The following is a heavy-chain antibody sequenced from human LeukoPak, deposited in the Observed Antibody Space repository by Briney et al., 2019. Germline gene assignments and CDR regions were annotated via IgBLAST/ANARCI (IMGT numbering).Heavy chain of an antibody. V-gene: IGHV3-48*03. CDR2: ISSSGSTI. CDR1: GFTFSSYE. Sequence: PGGSLRLSCAASGFTFSSYEMHWVRQAPGKGLEWVSYISSSGSTIYYADSVKGRFTISRDNAKSTLYIQMNSLRAEDTAVYYCARAKPKNMVRGLIMRRESRYYFDYWGQGTLVTVSS. CDR3: ARAKPKNMVRGLIMRRESRYYFDY. D-gene: IGHD3-10*01. J-gene: IGHJ4*02.